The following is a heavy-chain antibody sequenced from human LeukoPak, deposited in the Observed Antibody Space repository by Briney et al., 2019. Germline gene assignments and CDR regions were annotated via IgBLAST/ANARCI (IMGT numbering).Heavy chain of an antibody. D-gene: IGHD3-3*01. V-gene: IGHV4-38-2*01. CDR3: ARAEGGSRFPGFDY. CDR1: GYSISSGYY. CDR2: IYYSGRT. J-gene: IGHJ4*02. Sequence: SETLSLTCAVSGYSISSGYYWGWIRQPPGKGLEWIGHIYYSGRTNYNPSLESRVTISVDTSKNQISLKLRSVTAADTAVYYCARAEGGSRFPGFDYWGQGALVTVSS.